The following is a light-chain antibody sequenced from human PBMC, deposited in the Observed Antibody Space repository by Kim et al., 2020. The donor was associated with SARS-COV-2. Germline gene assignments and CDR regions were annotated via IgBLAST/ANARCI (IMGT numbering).Light chain of an antibody. CDR2: GAS. Sequence: SPGERATLSCRASQSVSSSYLAWYQQKPGQAPRLLIYGASSRATGIPDRFSGSGSGTDFTLTISRLEPEDFAVYYCQQYGSSPVVFGQGTKVDIK. CDR3: QQYGSSPVV. CDR1: QSVSSSY. J-gene: IGKJ1*01. V-gene: IGKV3-20*01.